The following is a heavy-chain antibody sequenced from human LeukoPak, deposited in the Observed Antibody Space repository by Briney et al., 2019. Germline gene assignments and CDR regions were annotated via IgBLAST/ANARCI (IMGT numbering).Heavy chain of an antibody. Sequence: GGSLRLSCAASGFTFSGSAMHWVRQASGKGLEWVGRIRSKANSYATAYAASVKGGFTISRDDSKDTAYLQMNSLKTEDTAVYYCTGECSGGSCYSADFWGQGTLVTVSS. V-gene: IGHV3-73*01. CDR3: TGECSGGSCYSADF. CDR2: IRSKANSYAT. D-gene: IGHD2-15*01. J-gene: IGHJ4*02. CDR1: GFTFSGSA.